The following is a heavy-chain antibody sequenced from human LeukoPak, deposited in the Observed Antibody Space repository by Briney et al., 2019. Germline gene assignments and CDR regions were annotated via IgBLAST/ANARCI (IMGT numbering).Heavy chain of an antibody. J-gene: IGHJ4*02. D-gene: IGHD2-8*01. V-gene: IGHV4-59*08. Sequence: SETLSLTCTVSGTSITSYYWNWIHQPPGQGPEWIGYGHYSGTTKYNPPLKSRVTISVDTSKNQFSLRLSSVTAADTAVYFCAKWASDNRAFDLWGQGTLVTVSS. CDR3: AKWASDNRAFDL. CDR1: GTSITSYY. CDR2: GHYSGTT.